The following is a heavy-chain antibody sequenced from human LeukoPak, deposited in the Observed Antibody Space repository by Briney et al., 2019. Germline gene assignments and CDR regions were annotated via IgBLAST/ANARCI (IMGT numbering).Heavy chain of an antibody. CDR3: TRVDSSGGY. Sequence: GGSRRLSCTASGFTFGDYAMSWVRQAPGKGLEWVGFIRSKAYGGTTEYAASVKGRFTISRDDSKSIAYLQMNSLKTEDTAVYYCTRVDSSGGYWGQGTLVTVSS. CDR2: IRSKAYGGTT. CDR1: GFTFGDYA. V-gene: IGHV3-49*04. J-gene: IGHJ4*02. D-gene: IGHD6-19*01.